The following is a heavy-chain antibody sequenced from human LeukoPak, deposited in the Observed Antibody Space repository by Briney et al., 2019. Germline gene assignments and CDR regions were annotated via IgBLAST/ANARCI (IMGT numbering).Heavy chain of an antibody. J-gene: IGHJ6*03. CDR2: IYYSGST. CDR3: ARAPLGYCSGGSCYGYYYYYMDV. Sequence: PSETLSLTCTVSGGSISSYYWSWIRQPPGKGLEWIGYIYYSGSTNYNPSLKNRVTISVDTSKNQFSLKLSSVTAADTAVYYCARAPLGYCSGGSCYGYYYYYMDVWGKGTTVTVSS. CDR1: GGSISSYY. V-gene: IGHV4-59*01. D-gene: IGHD2-15*01.